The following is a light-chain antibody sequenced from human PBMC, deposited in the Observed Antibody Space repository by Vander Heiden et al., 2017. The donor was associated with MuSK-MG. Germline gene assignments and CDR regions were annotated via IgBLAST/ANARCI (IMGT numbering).Light chain of an antibody. J-gene: IGKJ2*01. V-gene: IGKV3-11*01. CDR1: QSVSNY. Sequence: ETVLTQSPATLSLSPGESATLSCRASQSVSNYLAWYQQRPGQAPRLLIHDASIRAAGIPDRFSGSGSGTDFTLTISSLEPEDFAVHYCQHRKNWPPGGSFAQGTKLEIK. CDR2: DAS. CDR3: QHRKNWPPGGS.